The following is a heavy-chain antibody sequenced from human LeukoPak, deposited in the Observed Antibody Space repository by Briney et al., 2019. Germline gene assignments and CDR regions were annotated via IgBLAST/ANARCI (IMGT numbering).Heavy chain of an antibody. D-gene: IGHD3-22*01. CDR3: AKDEAPYYYDSGGRFDY. V-gene: IGHV3-23*01. CDR2: ISGSGGST. CDR1: GFTFSSYA. J-gene: IGHJ4*02. Sequence: GGSLRLPCAASGFTFSSYAMSWVRQAPGKGLEWVSGISGSGGSTYYADSVKGRFTISRDNSRNTLYLQMNSLRAEDTAVYYCAKDEAPYYYDSGGRFDYWGQGTLVTVSS.